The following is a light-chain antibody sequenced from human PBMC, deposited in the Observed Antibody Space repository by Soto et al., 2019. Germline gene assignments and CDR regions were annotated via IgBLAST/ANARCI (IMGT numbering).Light chain of an antibody. V-gene: IGKV1-39*01. J-gene: IGKJ1*01. Sequence: DIQMTQYPSSLSASVGDRVTITCRASESISIYLNWYQQKPGKAPNLLIYTASSLQSGVPSRFSGSGSGTDFTLTINSLQPEDFATYYCQQSYSNTRRTFGQGTKVDIK. CDR3: QQSYSNTRRT. CDR2: TAS. CDR1: ESISIY.